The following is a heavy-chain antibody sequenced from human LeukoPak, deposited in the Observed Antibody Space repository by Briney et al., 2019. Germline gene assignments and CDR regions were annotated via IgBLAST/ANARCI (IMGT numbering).Heavy chain of an antibody. CDR2: IRNKANTYAT. J-gene: IGHJ4*02. CDR1: GFTFSDST. V-gene: IGHV3-73*01. Sequence: PGGSLRLSCAASGFTFSDSTIYWVRQGSGKGLEWLGHIRNKANTYATAVAASVKGRFTIARDDSKNTAYLQMNSLKSEDTAVYYCSGWDGSYEYWGQGTLVTVSS. CDR3: SGWDGSYEY. D-gene: IGHD3-10*01.